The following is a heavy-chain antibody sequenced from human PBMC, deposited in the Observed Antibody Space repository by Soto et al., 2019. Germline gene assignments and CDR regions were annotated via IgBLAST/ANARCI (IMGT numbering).Heavy chain of an antibody. CDR1: GFTFSSYA. D-gene: IGHD6-6*01. V-gene: IGHV3-30-3*01. Sequence: QVQLVESGGGVVQPGRSLRLSCAASGFTFSSYAMHWVRQAPGKGLEWGAVISYDGSNKYYADSVKGRFTISRDNSKNTLYLQMNSLRAEDTAVYYCARGDSLGGSSSLYWGQGTLVTVSS. CDR3: ARGDSLGGSSSLY. CDR2: ISYDGSNK. J-gene: IGHJ4*02.